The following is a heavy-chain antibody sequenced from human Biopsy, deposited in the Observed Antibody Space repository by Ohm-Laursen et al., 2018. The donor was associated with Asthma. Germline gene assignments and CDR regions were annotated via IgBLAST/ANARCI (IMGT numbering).Heavy chain of an antibody. D-gene: IGHD1-14*01. CDR2: IDWEEDK. J-gene: IGHJ4*02. V-gene: IGHV2-70*04. CDR3: TRHNDY. CDR1: GFSLSSSGAN. Sequence: TQTLTLTCSFSGFSLSSSGANVNWIRQPPGKALEWLARIDWEEDKFYSTSLRTRLAISKGSSEDQVVLTMTNMGPVDTATYYCTRHNDYWGPGILVTVSS.